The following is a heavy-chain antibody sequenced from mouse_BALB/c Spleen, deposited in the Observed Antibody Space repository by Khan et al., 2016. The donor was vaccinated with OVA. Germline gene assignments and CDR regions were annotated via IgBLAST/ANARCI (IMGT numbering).Heavy chain of an antibody. CDR1: GFTFSSFG. D-gene: IGHD2-10*01. J-gene: IGHJ4*01. CDR2: ISSGSNTI. CDR3: ARSSYDKPMDY. V-gene: IGHV5-17*02. Sequence: EVQLVESGGGLVQPGGSRKLSCAASGFTFSSFGMHWVRQAPEKGLEWVAYISSGSNTIYYADTVKGRFTISRDNPKNTLFLHMTSLRSEDTAMYYDARSSYDKPMDYWGQGTTVTVSS.